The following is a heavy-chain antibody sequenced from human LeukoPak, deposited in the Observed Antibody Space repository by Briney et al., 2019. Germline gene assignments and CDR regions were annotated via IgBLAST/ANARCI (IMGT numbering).Heavy chain of an antibody. CDR1: EFTFSSYS. J-gene: IGHJ4*02. V-gene: IGHV3-48*01. D-gene: IGHD3-3*01. CDR2: ISSSSSTI. CDR3: ASDHTAIFGVVTVD. Sequence: GGSLRLSCAASEFTFSSYSMNWVRQAPGKGLEWVSYISSSSSTIYYADSVKGRFTISRDNAKNSLYLQMNSLRAEDTAVYYCASDHTAIFGVVTVDWGQGTLVTVSS.